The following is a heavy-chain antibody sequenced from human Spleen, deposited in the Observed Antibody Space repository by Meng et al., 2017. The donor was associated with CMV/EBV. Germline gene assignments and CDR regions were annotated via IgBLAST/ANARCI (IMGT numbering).Heavy chain of an antibody. D-gene: IGHD1-14*01. CDR3: ASAPNPYYFDY. V-gene: IGHV4-39*02. J-gene: IGHJ4*02. Sequence: SETLSLTCTVSGVSITIASYYWGWIRRPPGKGLEWIGSISYSGRTFYNPSLTSRVSISLDTSKNHFSLQLASVTAADTAVYYCASAPNPYYFDYWGQGTLVTVSS. CDR1: GVSITIASYY. CDR2: ISYSGRT.